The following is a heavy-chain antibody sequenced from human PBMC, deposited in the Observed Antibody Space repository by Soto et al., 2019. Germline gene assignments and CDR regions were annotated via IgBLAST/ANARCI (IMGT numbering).Heavy chain of an antibody. CDR2: IYYSGSS. J-gene: IGHJ4*02. Sequence: QVQLQESGPGLVKPSQTLSLTCTVSGGSISRGGDYWSWIRQHPGKGLEWIGYIYYSGSSYYNPSPRGRVSISIETSKNQFSLKLSSVTAADTAVYYWARDEAYSSGHYGNFHHWGQGTLVTVSS. V-gene: IGHV4-31*03. CDR3: ARDEAYSSGHYGNFHH. CDR1: GGSISRGGDY. D-gene: IGHD3-22*01.